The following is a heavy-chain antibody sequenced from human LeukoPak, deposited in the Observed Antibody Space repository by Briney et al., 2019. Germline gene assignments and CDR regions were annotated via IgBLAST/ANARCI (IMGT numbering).Heavy chain of an antibody. D-gene: IGHD5-12*01. J-gene: IGHJ3*02. CDR3: AKVLIVATFDAFDI. Sequence: PGRSLRLSCAASGFTFSSYGMHWVRQAPGKGLEWVAVISYDGSNKYYADSVKGRFTISRDNSKNTLYLQMNSLRAEDTAVYYCAKVLIVATFDAFDIWGQGTMVTVSS. V-gene: IGHV3-30*18. CDR1: GFTFSSYG. CDR2: ISYDGSNK.